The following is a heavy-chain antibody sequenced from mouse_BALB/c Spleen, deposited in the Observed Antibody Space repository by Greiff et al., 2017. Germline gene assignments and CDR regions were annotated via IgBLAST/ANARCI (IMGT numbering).Heavy chain of an antibody. CDR3: AREADRYQAWFAY. Sequence: QVQLQQSGAELVRPGPSVKVSCKASGYAFTNYLIEWVKQRPGQGLEWIGVINPGSGGTNYNEKFKGKATLTADKSSSTAYMQLSSLTSDDSAVYVCAREADRYQAWFAYWGQGTLVTVSA. J-gene: IGHJ3*01. V-gene: IGHV1-54*01. CDR2: INPGSGGT. CDR1: GYAFTNYL. D-gene: IGHD2-14*01.